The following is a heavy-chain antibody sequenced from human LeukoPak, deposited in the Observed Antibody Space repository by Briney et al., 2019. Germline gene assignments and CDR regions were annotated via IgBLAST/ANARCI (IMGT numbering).Heavy chain of an antibody. D-gene: IGHD3-10*01. CDR1: GFTVSSNY. CDR3: ARDRGGIVARGNFDY. J-gene: IGHJ4*02. CDR2: IYSGDRT. V-gene: IGHV3-53*01. Sequence: PGGSLRLSCAASGFTVSSNYMSWVRQAPGKGLEWVSVIYSGDRTYYADSVKGRFTISRDNSKNSLYLQMNSLRAEDTAVYYCARDRGGIVARGNFDYWGQGTLVTVSS.